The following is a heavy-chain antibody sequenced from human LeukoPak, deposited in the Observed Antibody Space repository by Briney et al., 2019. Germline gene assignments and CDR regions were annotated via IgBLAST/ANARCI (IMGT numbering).Heavy chain of an antibody. CDR2: IYSDNT. J-gene: IGHJ4*02. V-gene: IGHV3-53*01. CDR3: ARRAGAYSHPYDY. CDR1: GFTVSSNS. D-gene: IGHD4/OR15-4a*01. Sequence: HPGGSLRLSCTVSGFTVSSNSMSWVRQAPGKGLEWVSFIYSDNTHYSDSVKGRFTISRDNSKNTLHLQMNSLRAEDTAVYYCARRAGAYSHPYDYWGQGTLVTVSS.